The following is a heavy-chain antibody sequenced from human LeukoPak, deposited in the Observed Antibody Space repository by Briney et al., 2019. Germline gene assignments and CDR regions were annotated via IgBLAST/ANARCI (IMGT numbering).Heavy chain of an antibody. V-gene: IGHV3-53*01. CDR1: GFTVSNNY. CDR2: IYSSGTT. Sequence: GGSLRLSCAASGFTVSNNYVSWVRQAPGKGLECVSIIYSSGTTYYADSVKGRFTISRDNSNNTLYLQMNSLRAEDTAVYYCAREVTEYGSGSYYNRYFDYWGQGTLVTVSS. CDR3: AREVTEYGSGSYYNRYFDY. D-gene: IGHD3-10*01. J-gene: IGHJ4*02.